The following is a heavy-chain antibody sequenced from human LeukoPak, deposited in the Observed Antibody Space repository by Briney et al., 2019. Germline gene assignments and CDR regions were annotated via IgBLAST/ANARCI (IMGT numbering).Heavy chain of an antibody. Sequence: GGSLRLSCAASGFTFRNYWMHCVRQARGKGLEWGSRINEHANIINYADSVKCRFTISRENASNTLSLHMNSLTAEAKAVYYCVRALILVWTPGDDFDHWGKGTLVTVSS. CDR2: INEHANII. V-gene: IGHV3-74*01. D-gene: IGHD3-16*01. J-gene: IGHJ4*02. CDR3: VRALILVWTPGDDFDH. CDR1: GFTFRNYW.